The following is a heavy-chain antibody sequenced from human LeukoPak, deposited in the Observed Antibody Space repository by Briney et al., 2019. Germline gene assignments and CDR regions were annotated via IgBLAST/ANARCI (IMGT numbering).Heavy chain of an antibody. CDR2: MYHGGST. J-gene: IGHJ5*02. CDR1: GGSISSGGYS. D-gene: IGHD4-17*01. Sequence: SQTLSLTCAVSGGSISSGGYSWSWIRQPPGKGLEWIGYMYHGGSTYYNPSLEGRVTISVDRSKDQFSLKVSSVTAADTAVYYCASTNDFGDYMGAWGQGTLVTVSS. CDR3: ASTNDFGDYMGA. V-gene: IGHV4-30-2*01.